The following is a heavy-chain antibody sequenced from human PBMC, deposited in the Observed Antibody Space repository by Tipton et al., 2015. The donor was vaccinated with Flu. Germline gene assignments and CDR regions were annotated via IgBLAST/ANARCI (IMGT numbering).Heavy chain of an antibody. Sequence: SLRLSCADSEFSFSNYWMHWVRQAPGKGLVWVSRINSDGSSTYYADSVKGRFTISRDNAKNTLYLQLNSLSADDTAMYYCARDRDSTVVTGEADAFDIWGLGTMVSVSS. J-gene: IGHJ3*02. CDR3: ARDRDSTVVTGEADAFDI. V-gene: IGHV3-74*01. D-gene: IGHD4-23*01. CDR2: INSDGSST. CDR1: EFSFSNYW.